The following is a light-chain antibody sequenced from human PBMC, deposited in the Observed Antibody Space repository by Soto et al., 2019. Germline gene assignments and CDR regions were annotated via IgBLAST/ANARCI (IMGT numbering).Light chain of an antibody. CDR1: QSISSW. CDR3: QQYNSYWT. V-gene: IGKV1-5*01. Sequence: DIQMTQSPSTLSASVGDGVTITCRASQSISSWLAWYQQKPGKAPKLLIYDASSLESGVPSGFSGSGSGTEFTLTISSLQPDDFATYYCQQYNSYWTFGQGTKVDIK. CDR2: DAS. J-gene: IGKJ1*01.